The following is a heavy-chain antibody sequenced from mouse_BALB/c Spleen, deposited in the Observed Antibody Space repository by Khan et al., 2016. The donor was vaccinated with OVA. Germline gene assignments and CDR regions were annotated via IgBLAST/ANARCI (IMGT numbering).Heavy chain of an antibody. V-gene: IGHV3-2*02. CDR3: ARGNYYGYYVDY. Sequence: EVKLEVSGPGLVKPSQSLSLTCTVTGYSITSGYAWNWIRQLPGNKLEWMGYISYSGVTSYTPSLKSRISITRDTSKNQFFLQLNSVTTEDTATYYCARGNYYGYYVDYWGQGTTLTVSA. CDR2: ISYSGVT. D-gene: IGHD1-1*01. J-gene: IGHJ2*01. CDR1: GYSITSGYA.